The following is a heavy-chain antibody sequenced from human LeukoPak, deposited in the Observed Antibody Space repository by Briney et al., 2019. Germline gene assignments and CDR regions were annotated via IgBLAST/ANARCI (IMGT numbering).Heavy chain of an antibody. CDR1: GFTFNNYW. CDR3: ARQLGGSGSY. Sequence: GGSLRLSCAASGFTFNNYWMSWVRQAPGKGLEWVANIKQDGSEIYYVDSVKGRFTISRDNTKNSVYLQMNSLRAEDTAVYYCARQLGGSGSYWGQGTLVTVSS. D-gene: IGHD3-10*01. CDR2: IKQDGSEI. J-gene: IGHJ4*02. V-gene: IGHV3-7*01.